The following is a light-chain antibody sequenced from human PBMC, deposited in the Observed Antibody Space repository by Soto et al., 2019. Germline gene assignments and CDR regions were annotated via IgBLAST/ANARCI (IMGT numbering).Light chain of an antibody. Sequence: DTALTQSPATLSVSPGERATLSCRASQTVGTNLAWYQQRAGQAPRLLIYGASTRAFGVAARFSGGGSGTEFTLTISSLQSEDFAVYHCQQYNNGPPWTFGQGTKVE. J-gene: IGKJ1*01. V-gene: IGKV3-15*01. CDR1: QTVGTN. CDR2: GAS. CDR3: QQYNNGPPWT.